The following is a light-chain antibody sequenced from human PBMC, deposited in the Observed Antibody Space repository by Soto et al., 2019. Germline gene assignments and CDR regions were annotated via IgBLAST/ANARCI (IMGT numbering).Light chain of an antibody. V-gene: IGKV1-9*01. CDR3: QQYNNWPFS. CDR1: QGISSY. Sequence: DIQLTQSPSFLSASVGDRVTITCRASQGISSYLAWYQQKPGKAPKLLIYAASTLQSGVPSRFSGSGSGTEFTLTISGLQSEDSAVYFCQQYNNWPFSFGQGTRLEIK. J-gene: IGKJ5*01. CDR2: AAS.